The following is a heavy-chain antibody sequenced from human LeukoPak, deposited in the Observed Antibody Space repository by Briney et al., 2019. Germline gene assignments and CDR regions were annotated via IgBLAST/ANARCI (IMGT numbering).Heavy chain of an antibody. J-gene: IGHJ4*02. D-gene: IGHD3-22*01. CDR1: GGTFSSYA. V-gene: IGHV1-69*01. CDR3: ASFDSSGYYYGDY. CDR2: IIPIFGTA. Sequence: GSSVKVSCKASGGTFSSYAISWVRQAPGQGLEWMGGIIPIFGTANYAQKFQGRVTITADESTSTAYMELSSLRSEDTAVYYCASFDSSGYYYGDYWGQGTLVTVSS.